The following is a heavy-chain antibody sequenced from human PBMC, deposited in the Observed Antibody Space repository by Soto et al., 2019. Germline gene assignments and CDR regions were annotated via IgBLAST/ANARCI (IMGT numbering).Heavy chain of an antibody. J-gene: IGHJ5*02. CDR3: ARLIVVVVAANKLHWFDP. Sequence: KASETLSLTCTVSGGSISSYYWSWIRQPPGKGLEWIGYIYYSGSTNYNPSLKSRVTISVDTSKNQFSLKLSSVTAADTAVYYCARLIVVVVAANKLHWFDPWGQGTLVTVSS. D-gene: IGHD2-15*01. V-gene: IGHV4-59*01. CDR2: IYYSGST. CDR1: GGSISSYY.